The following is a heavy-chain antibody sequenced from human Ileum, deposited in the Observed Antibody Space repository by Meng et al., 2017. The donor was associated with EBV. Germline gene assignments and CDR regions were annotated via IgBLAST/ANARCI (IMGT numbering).Heavy chain of an antibody. CDR1: GGSISSSNW. V-gene: IGHV4-4*02. Sequence: QGLRPESGPGLVKPSGTLALTCAVSGGSISSSNWWSWVRQPPGKGLEWIGKIYHSGITIYNPSLKSRVTMSVDNSKNQFSLKLNSMTAADTAVYYCARDPTGGEDHQRVWGQGTLVTVSS. CDR3: ARDPTGGEDHQRV. CDR2: IYHSGIT. J-gene: IGHJ4*02. D-gene: IGHD1-14*01.